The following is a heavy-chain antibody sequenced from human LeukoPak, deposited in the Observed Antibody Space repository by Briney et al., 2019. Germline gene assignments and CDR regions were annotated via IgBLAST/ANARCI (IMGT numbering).Heavy chain of an antibody. D-gene: IGHD3-10*01. CDR2: IRSKANSYAT. V-gene: IGHV3-73*01. J-gene: IGHJ4*02. CDR1: GFTLSGSA. CDR3: TRNIWFGAPFDY. Sequence: PGGSLRLSCAASGFTLSGSAMHWVRQASGKGLEWVGRIRSKANSYATAYAASVKGRFTISRDDSKNTAYLQMNSLKTEDTAVYYCTRNIWFGAPFDYWGQGTLATVSS.